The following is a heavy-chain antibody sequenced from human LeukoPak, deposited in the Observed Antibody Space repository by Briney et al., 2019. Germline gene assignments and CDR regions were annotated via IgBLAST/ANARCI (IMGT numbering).Heavy chain of an antibody. V-gene: IGHV1-8*02. CDR2: INPNSANT. J-gene: IGHJ4*02. Sequence: ASVKVSCKASGYTFTGYYMHWVRQAPGQGLEWMGWINPNSANTAYAQKFQGRVNMTRDTSIRTAYMELSSLRYEDTAVYYCARGVGAVGDYWGQGTLVSVSS. CDR3: ARGVGAVGDY. D-gene: IGHD1-26*01. CDR1: GYTFTGYY.